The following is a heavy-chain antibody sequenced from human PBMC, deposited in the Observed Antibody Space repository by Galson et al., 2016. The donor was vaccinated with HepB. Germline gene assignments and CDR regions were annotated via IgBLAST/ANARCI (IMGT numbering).Heavy chain of an antibody. D-gene: IGHD1-20*01. V-gene: IGHV3-23*01. CDR1: GITFSSFA. CDR2: ISKSGHNT. CDR3: ADVWDITADRRSDY. Sequence: SLRLSCAASGITFSSFAMTWVRQAPGKGLEWVSAISKSGHNTYYADSVKGRFTISRDNSKNTLYLQVNSLRAGDTAVYYCADVWDITADRRSDYWGQGTLVTVSS. J-gene: IGHJ4*02.